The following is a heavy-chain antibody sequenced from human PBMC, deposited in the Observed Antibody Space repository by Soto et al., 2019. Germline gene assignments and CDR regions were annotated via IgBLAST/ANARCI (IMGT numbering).Heavy chain of an antibody. CDR3: ARHLGGNHYYYGMDG. CDR2: IIPIFGTA. Sequence: EASVKVSGKASGGTFSSYAISWVRQAPGQGLEWMGGIIPIFGTANYAQKFQGRVTITADESTSTAYMELSSLRSEDTAVYYCARHLGGNHYYYGMDGWGQGTTVTVSS. D-gene: IGHD3-16*01. J-gene: IGHJ6*02. V-gene: IGHV1-69*13. CDR1: GGTFSSYA.